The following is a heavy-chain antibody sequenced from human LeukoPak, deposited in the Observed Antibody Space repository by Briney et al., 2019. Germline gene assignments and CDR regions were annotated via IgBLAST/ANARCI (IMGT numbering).Heavy chain of an antibody. V-gene: IGHV3-9*01. CDR1: GFTFDDYA. CDR3: AKDQYYDILTGSPDY. J-gene: IGHJ4*02. CDR2: ISWNSGSI. D-gene: IGHD3-9*01. Sequence: SGGSLRLSCAASGFTFDDYAMHWVRQAPGKGLEWVSGISWNSGSIGYADSGKGRFTISRDNAKNSLYLQMNSLRAEDTALYYCAKDQYYDILTGSPDYWGQGTLVTVSS.